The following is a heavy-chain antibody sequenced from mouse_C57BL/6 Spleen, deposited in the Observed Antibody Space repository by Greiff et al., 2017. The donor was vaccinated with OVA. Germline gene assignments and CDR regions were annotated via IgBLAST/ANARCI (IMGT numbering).Heavy chain of an antibody. CDR2: IDPETGGT. Sequence: QVQLKQSWAELVRPGASVTLSCKASGYTFTDYEMHWVKHTPVHGLEWIGAIDPETGGTAYNQKFKGKAILTADKSSSTAYMEIRSLTSEDSAVYYCTRSKGGYYVWFAYWGQGTLVTVSA. CDR3: TRSKGGYYVWFAY. D-gene: IGHD2-3*01. CDR1: GYTFTDYE. J-gene: IGHJ3*01. V-gene: IGHV1-15*01.